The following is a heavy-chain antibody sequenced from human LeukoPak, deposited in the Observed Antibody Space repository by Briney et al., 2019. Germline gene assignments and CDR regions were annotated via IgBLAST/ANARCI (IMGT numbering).Heavy chain of an antibody. V-gene: IGHV3-23*01. D-gene: IGHD5-18*01. Sequence: GGSLRLSCAASGFTFSSYGMSWVRQAPGKGLEWVSAISGSGGSTYYADSVKGRFTISRDNAKNSLYLQMKTVRAEDTAVYYCAREKMDTSMVTNRYYFYMDVWGKGTTVTISS. CDR2: ISGSGGST. J-gene: IGHJ6*03. CDR3: AREKMDTSMVTNRYYFYMDV. CDR1: GFTFSSYG.